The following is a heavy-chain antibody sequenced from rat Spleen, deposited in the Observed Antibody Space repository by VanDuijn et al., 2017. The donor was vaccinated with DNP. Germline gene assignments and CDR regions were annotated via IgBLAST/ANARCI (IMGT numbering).Heavy chain of an antibody. CDR2: ISLAGAST. V-gene: IGHV5-31*01. CDR3: TSNPHIRTAAPFDY. Sequence: EVQLVESGGGLVQPGRSLKLSCVASGFTFNDHWMTWIRQGPGKGLEWVASISLAGASTYYRDSVKGRFSLSRDNAKSTLYLQVNSLRSEDTATYYCTSNPHIRTAAPFDYWGQGVMVTVSS. CDR1: GFTFNDHW. D-gene: IGHD3-8*01. J-gene: IGHJ2*01.